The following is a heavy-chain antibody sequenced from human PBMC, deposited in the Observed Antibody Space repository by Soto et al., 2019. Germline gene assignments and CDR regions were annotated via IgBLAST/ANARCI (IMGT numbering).Heavy chain of an antibody. CDR1: GFGLINYG. Sequence: ASVKVSCKASGFGLINYGFTWVRQAPGQGLEWMGRISAYNGNTIYAQNLQGRLTMTRDTSTSIAYMELRSLRSDDTAVYYCARLGVTTSVYYYTMDVWGQGTTVTVSS. CDR3: ARLGVTTSVYYYTMDV. CDR2: ISAYNGNT. D-gene: IGHD4-4*01. J-gene: IGHJ6*02. V-gene: IGHV1-18*04.